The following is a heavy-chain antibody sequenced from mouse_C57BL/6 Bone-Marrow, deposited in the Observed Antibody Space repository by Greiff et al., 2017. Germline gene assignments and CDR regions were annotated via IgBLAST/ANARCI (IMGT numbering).Heavy chain of an antibody. CDR1: GFNIKDDY. CDR2: IDPENGDT. D-gene: IGHD2-1*01. Sequence: EVQLQQSGAELVRPGASVKLSCTASGFNIKDDYMHWVKQRPEQGLEWIGWIDPENGDTEYASKFQGKATITADTSSNTAYLQLSSLTSEDTAVYYCTTSYYGKQRYAMDYWGQGTSVTVSS. J-gene: IGHJ4*01. V-gene: IGHV14-4*01. CDR3: TTSYYGKQRYAMDY.